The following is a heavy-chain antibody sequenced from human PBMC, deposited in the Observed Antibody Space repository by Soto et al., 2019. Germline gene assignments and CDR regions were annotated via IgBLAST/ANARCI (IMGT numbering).Heavy chain of an antibody. V-gene: IGHV3-72*01. Sequence: EVQLVESGGGLVQPGGSLRLSCEVSAFTFSDHFIDWVRQAPGKGLEWVGRSRDKAHSYTTEYAASVTGRFTISRDDSRNSLYLQMNSLKTEDTAVYYCARNLAYGGGYTFDYWCQGTLVTVSS. J-gene: IGHJ4*02. CDR3: ARNLAYGGGYTFDY. D-gene: IGHD2-21*01. CDR2: SRDKAHSYTT. CDR1: AFTFSDHF.